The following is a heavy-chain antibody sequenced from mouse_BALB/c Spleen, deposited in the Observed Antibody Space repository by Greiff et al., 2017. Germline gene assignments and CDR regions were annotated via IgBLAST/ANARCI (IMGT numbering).Heavy chain of an antibody. CDR2: ISSGGST. V-gene: IGHV5-6-5*01. Sequence: EVQVVESGGGLVKPGGSLKLSCAASGFTFSSYAMSWVRQTPEKRLEWVASISSGGSTYYPDSVKGRFTISRDNARNILYLQMSSLRSEDTAMYYCARAYGDYWGQGTTLTVSS. D-gene: IGHD1-1*01. CDR3: ARAYGDY. CDR1: GFTFSSYA. J-gene: IGHJ2*01.